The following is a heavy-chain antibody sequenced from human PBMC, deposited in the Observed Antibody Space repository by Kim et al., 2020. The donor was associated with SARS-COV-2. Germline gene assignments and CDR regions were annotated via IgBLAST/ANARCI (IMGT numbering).Heavy chain of an antibody. J-gene: IGHJ3*02. CDR2: ISGSGGST. CDR3: ARDGVRLILVVVAAGAFDM. CDR1: GFTFSSYA. V-gene: IGHV3-23*01. D-gene: IGHD2-15*01. Sequence: GGSLRLSCAASGFTFSSYAMSWVRQAPGKGLEWVSAISGSGGSTYYAASVKGRFTISRDNSKNTLYLQMNSLRAEDTAVYYCARDGVRLILVVVAAGAFDMWGKETMVTVSS.